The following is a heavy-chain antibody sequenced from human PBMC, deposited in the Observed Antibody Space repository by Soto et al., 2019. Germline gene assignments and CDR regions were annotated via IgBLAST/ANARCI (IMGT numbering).Heavy chain of an antibody. V-gene: IGHV4-4*07. D-gene: IGHD6-19*01. CDR3: ARVAGAKFDF. CDR2: IYHTGYT. J-gene: IGHJ4*02. CDR1: GGSINTYY. Sequence: SETLSLTCTVSGGSINTYYWSWIRQPAGKGLEWIGRIYHTGYTNPNSSLKSRLTMSVDTSKNQFFLRLTSVTAADTAVYYCARVAGAKFDFWGQGILVTVSS.